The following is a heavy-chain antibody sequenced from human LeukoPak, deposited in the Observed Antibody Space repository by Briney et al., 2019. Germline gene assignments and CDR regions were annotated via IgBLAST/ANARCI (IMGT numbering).Heavy chain of an antibody. V-gene: IGHV1-18*01. CDR1: GYTFTSYG. D-gene: IGHD6-13*01. J-gene: IGHJ5*02. Sequence: GASVKVSRKASGYTFTSYGISWVRQAPGQGLEWMGWISAYNGNTNYAQKLQGRVTMTTDTSTSTAYMELRSLRSDDTAVYYCARERYSSSWYWFDPWGQRTLVTVSS. CDR2: ISAYNGNT. CDR3: ARERYSSSWYWFDP.